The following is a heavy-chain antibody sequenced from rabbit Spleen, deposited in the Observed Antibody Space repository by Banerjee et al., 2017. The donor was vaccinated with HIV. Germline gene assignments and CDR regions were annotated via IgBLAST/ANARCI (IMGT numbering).Heavy chain of an antibody. D-gene: IGHD1-1*01. J-gene: IGHJ4*01. CDR2: IDTSPGTT. V-gene: IGHV1S40*01. CDR3: ARDGSGGISYYFNL. CDR1: EFSFSSSYF. Sequence: QQLEESGGDLVKPGASLTLTCTASEFSFSSSYFMCWVRQAPGKGLELIACIDTSPGTTYYASWAKGRFTISKTSSTMVTLQMTSLTAADTATYFCARDGSGGISYYFNLWGPGTLVTVS.